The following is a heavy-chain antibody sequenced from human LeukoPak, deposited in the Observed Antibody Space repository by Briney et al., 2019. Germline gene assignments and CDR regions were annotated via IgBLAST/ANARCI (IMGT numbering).Heavy chain of an antibody. CDR3: ATMLESGSVDYLFDY. D-gene: IGHD3-10*01. J-gene: IGHJ4*02. CDR2: IYYSGST. CDR1: GGSISGYY. Sequence: SETLSLTCTVSGGSISGYYWSWIRQPPGKGLEWIGYIYYSGSTNYNPPLKSRVTISIDTSKQQFSLKLSSVTAADTAVYYCATMLESGSVDYLFDYWGQGTLVTVSS. V-gene: IGHV4-59*01.